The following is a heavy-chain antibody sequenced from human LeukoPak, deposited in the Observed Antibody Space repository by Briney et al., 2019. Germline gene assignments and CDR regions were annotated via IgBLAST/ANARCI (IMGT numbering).Heavy chain of an antibody. Sequence: SETLSLTCAVYGGSFSGYYWSWIRQPPGKGLEWIGEINHSGSTNYNPSLKSRVTVSVDTSKNQFSLMLRSVTAADTAVYYCARGILVPAAIRGYYYGMDVWGQGTTVTVSS. CDR2: INHSGST. V-gene: IGHV4-34*01. D-gene: IGHD2-2*02. CDR3: ARGILVPAAIRGYYYGMDV. CDR1: GGSFSGYY. J-gene: IGHJ6*02.